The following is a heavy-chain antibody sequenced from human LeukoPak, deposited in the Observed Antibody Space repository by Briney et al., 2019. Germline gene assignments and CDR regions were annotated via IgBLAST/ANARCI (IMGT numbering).Heavy chain of an antibody. CDR1: GFTFSSYS. D-gene: IGHD4-17*01. CDR3: ARVNDYGDYGDFQH. CDR2: ISSSSSYI. V-gene: IGHV3-21*01. Sequence: GGSLRLSCAASGFTFSSYSMNWVRQAPGKGLEWVSSISSSSSYIYYADSVKGRFTISRDNAKNSLYLQMNSLRAEDTAVYYCARVNDYGDYGDFQHWGQGTLVTVSS. J-gene: IGHJ1*01.